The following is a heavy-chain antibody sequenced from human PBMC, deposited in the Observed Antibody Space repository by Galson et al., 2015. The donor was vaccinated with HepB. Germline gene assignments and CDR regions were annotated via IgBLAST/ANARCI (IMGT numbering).Heavy chain of an antibody. Sequence: SLRLSCAASGFIFSKYAMNWVRQAPGKGLEWVSIISGGAGDTYSKYAASVKGRFAISRDNSKNILYLEMNGLRDEDTAVYYCGKCTSRSGCFGLHLEYWGQGTLVTVSS. CDR3: GKCTSRSGCFGLHLEY. D-gene: IGHD6-25*01. J-gene: IGHJ4*02. CDR1: GFIFSKYA. CDR2: ISGGAGDT. V-gene: IGHV3-23*01.